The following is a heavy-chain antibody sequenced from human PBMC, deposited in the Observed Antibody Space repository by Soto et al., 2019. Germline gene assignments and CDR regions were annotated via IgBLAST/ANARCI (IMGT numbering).Heavy chain of an antibody. CDR3: ARDIKVVPAAMLGGFDY. CDR1: GDSVSSNSAA. D-gene: IGHD2-2*01. J-gene: IGHJ4*02. CDR2: TYYRSKWYN. V-gene: IGHV6-1*01. Sequence: SQTLSLTCAISGDSVSSNSAAWNWIRQSPSRGLEWLGRTYYRSKWYNDYAVSVKSRITINPDTSKNQFSLQLNPVTPEDTAVYYCARDIKVVPAAMLGGFDYWGQGTLVTVSS.